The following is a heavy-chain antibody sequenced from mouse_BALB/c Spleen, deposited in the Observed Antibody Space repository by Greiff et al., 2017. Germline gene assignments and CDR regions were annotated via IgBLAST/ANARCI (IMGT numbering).Heavy chain of an antibody. D-gene: IGHD2-3*01. CDR1: GYSITSDYA. J-gene: IGHJ1*01. CDR2: ISYSGST. V-gene: IGHV3-2*02. CDR3: ARNDGYYWYFDV. Sequence: EVQLVESGPGLVKPSQSLSLTCTVTGYSITSDYAWNWIRQFPGNKLEWMGYISYSGSTSYNPSLKSRISITRDTSKNQFFLQLNSVTTEDTATYYCARNDGYYWYFDVWGAGTTVTVSS.